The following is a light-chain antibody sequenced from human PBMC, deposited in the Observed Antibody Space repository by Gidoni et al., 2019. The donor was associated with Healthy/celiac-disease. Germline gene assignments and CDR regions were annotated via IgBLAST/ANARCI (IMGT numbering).Light chain of an antibody. Sequence: DIQMTQSPSSVSASVGDRVTITCRASQGISSWLDWYQQKPGKAPKLLLYAASSLQSGVPSRFSGSGSGIDFTLTISSLQPEDFATYYCQQANSFPFTFGGGTKVEIK. V-gene: IGKV1-12*01. CDR1: QGISSW. CDR2: AAS. J-gene: IGKJ4*01. CDR3: QQANSFPFT.